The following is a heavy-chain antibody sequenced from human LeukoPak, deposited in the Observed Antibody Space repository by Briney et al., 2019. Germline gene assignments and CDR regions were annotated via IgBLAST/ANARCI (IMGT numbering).Heavy chain of an antibody. CDR3: AKAPRGSLFFDY. D-gene: IGHD3-10*01. CDR2: IYSGGST. Sequence: GGSLRLSCAASGFTVSSNYMSWVRQAPGKGLEWVSVIYSGGSTYYADSVKGRFTISRDNSKNTLYLQMNSLRAEDTAVYYCAKAPRGSLFFDYWGQGTLVTVSS. J-gene: IGHJ4*02. CDR1: GFTVSSNY. V-gene: IGHV3-53*01.